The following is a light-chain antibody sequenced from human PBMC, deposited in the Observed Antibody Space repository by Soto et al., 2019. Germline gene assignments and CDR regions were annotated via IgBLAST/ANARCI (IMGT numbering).Light chain of an antibody. Sequence: EIVMTQSPDTLSVSPGERATLSCRASQSVSSKLAWYQQKPGQTPRLLIYDGSTRVTGIPAMFSGSGSGTEFTLTISSLQSEDFAVYYCQQYNNWPPWTFGQGTTVEIK. CDR2: DGS. J-gene: IGKJ1*01. V-gene: IGKV3-15*01. CDR3: QQYNNWPPWT. CDR1: QSVSSK.